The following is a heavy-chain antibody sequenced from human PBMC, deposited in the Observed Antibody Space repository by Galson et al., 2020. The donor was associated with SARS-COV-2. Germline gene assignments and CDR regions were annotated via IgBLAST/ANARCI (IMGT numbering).Heavy chain of an antibody. D-gene: IGHD7-27*01. J-gene: IGHJ6*02. Sequence: GGSLRLSCAASGFTFSSYAMHWVRQAPGKGLEWVAVISYDGRNKYYADSVKGRFTISRDNSKNTLYLQMNSLRAEDTAVYYCARANWGSYYYGMDVWGQGTTVTVSS. CDR2: ISYDGRNK. CDR1: GFTFSSYA. V-gene: IGHV3-30*04. CDR3: ARANWGSYYYGMDV.